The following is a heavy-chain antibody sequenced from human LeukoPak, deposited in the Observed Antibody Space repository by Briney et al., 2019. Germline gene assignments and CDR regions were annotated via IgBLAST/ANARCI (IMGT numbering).Heavy chain of an antibody. Sequence: SETLSLTCTVSGGSISSSSYYWGWIRQPPGKGLEWIGSIYYSGSTYNPSLKSRVTISVGTSKNQFSLKLSSVTAADTAVYYCAREYYYDSSGYYEIYYFDYWGQGTLVTVSS. CDR3: AREYYYDSSGYYEIYYFDY. CDR2: IYYSGST. J-gene: IGHJ4*02. CDR1: GGSISSSSYY. V-gene: IGHV4-39*02. D-gene: IGHD3-22*01.